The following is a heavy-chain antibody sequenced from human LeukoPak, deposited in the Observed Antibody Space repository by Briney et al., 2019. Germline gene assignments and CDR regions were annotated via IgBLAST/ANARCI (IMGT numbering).Heavy chain of an antibody. Sequence: GGSLRLSCAASGFTVSSNYMSWVRQAPGKGLEWVSAIYTGGSTYYADSVKGRFTISRDNSKNTLYLQMNSLRAEDTAIYYCARRLIAAAGTRFDYWGQGTLVTVSS. V-gene: IGHV3-53*01. J-gene: IGHJ4*02. CDR3: ARRLIAAAGTRFDY. CDR1: GFTVSSNY. D-gene: IGHD6-13*01. CDR2: IYTGGST.